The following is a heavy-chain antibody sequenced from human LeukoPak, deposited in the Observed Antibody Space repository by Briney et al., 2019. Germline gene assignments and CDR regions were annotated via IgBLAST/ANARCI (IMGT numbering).Heavy chain of an antibody. V-gene: IGHV3-74*01. CDR2: FNSDGSST. D-gene: IGHD3-10*01. Sequence: GGSLRLSCAASGSTFSSYWMHWVRQAPGKWLVWVSRFNSDGSSTSYADSVKGRFTISRDNAKNTLYLQMNSLRAEDTAVYYCARGVTPLYWGQGTLVTVSS. J-gene: IGHJ4*02. CDR3: ARGVTPLY. CDR1: GSTFSSYW.